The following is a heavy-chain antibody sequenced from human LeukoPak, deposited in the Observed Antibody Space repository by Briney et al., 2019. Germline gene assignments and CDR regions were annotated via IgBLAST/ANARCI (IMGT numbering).Heavy chain of an antibody. D-gene: IGHD6-19*01. CDR2: IYTSGST. J-gene: IGHJ5*02. V-gene: IGHV4-61*02. CDR3: AGSIAVAGTRLAYNWFDP. CDR1: GGSISSGSYY. Sequence: SETLSLTCTVSGGSISSGSYYWSWIRQPAGKGLEWIGRIYTSGSTNYNPSLKSRVTISVDTSKNQFSLKLSSVTAADTAVYYCAGSIAVAGTRLAYNWFDPWGQGTLVTVSS.